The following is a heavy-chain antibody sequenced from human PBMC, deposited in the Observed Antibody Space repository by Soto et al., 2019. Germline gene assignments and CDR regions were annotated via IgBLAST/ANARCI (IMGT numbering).Heavy chain of an antibody. CDR2: IIPIFGTA. D-gene: IGHD3-22*01. Sequence: GASVKVSCKASGGTFSSYAISWVRQAPGQGLEWMGGIIPIFGTANYAQKFQGRVTITADESTSTAYMELSSLRSEDTAVYYCATPRRDTMIVVAGDAFDIWGQGTMVTVSS. CDR3: ATPRRDTMIVVAGDAFDI. J-gene: IGHJ3*02. CDR1: GGTFSSYA. V-gene: IGHV1-69*13.